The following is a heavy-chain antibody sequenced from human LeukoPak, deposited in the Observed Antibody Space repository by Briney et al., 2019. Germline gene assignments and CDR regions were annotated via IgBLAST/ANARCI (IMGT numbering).Heavy chain of an antibody. Sequence: GASVKVSCKASGGTFSSYAISWVRQAPGQGLEWMGRIIPILGIANYAQKFQGRVSITADKSTSTAYMELSSLRSEDTAVYYCARVLVGAVHFDYWGQGTLVTVSS. J-gene: IGHJ4*02. D-gene: IGHD1-26*01. CDR1: GGTFSSYA. CDR2: IIPILGIA. V-gene: IGHV1-69*04. CDR3: ARVLVGAVHFDY.